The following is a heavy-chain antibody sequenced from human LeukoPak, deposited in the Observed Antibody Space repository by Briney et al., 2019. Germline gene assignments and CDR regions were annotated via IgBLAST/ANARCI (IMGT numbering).Heavy chain of an antibody. CDR2: IDPNSGVT. CDR1: GYTFTGYY. Sequence: AASVKVSCKASGYTFTGYYMHWVRQAPGQGLEWMGRIDPNSGVTNYAQNFQGRVTMTRDTSITTAYMDLSGLRSDDTAVYYRARDHYYGSGSYYNVFDYWGQGTLVTVSS. CDR3: ARDHYYGSGSYYNVFDY. V-gene: IGHV1-2*06. D-gene: IGHD3-10*01. J-gene: IGHJ4*02.